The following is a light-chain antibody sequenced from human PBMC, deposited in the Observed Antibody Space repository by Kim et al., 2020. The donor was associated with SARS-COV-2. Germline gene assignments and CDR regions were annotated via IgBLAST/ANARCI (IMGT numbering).Light chain of an antibody. J-gene: IGKJ2*01. CDR1: QSVLYSSNNKNY. V-gene: IGKV4-1*01. CDR3: QQYYSTPNT. CDR2: WAS. Sequence: RATINGKSSQSVLYSSNNKNYLAWYQHKPGQPPKLLIYWASTRESGVPDRFSGSGSGTDFTLTISSLQADDVAVYYCQQYYSTPNTFGQGTKLEI.